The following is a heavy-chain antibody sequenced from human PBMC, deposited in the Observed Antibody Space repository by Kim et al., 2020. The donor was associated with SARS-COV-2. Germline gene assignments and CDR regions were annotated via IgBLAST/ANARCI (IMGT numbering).Heavy chain of an antibody. CDR1: GGSFSGYY. V-gene: IGHV4-34*01. CDR3: ARGEDIVVVPAGGLYYFDY. Sequence: SETLSLTCAVYGGSFSGYYWSWIRQPPGKGLEWIGEINHSGSTNYNPSLKSRVTISVDTSKNQFSLKLSSVTAADTAVYYCARGEDIVVVPAGGLYYFDYWGQGTLVTVSS. CDR2: INHSGST. J-gene: IGHJ4*02. D-gene: IGHD2-2*01.